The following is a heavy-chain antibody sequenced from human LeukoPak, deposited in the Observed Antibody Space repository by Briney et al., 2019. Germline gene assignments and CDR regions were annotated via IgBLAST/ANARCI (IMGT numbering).Heavy chain of an antibody. D-gene: IGHD2-2*02. CDR1: GFTFSSYA. CDR3: SAAAISPFDY. CDR2: ISGSGFST. J-gene: IGHJ4*02. V-gene: IGHV3-23*01. Sequence: GGSLRLSCAASGFTFSSYAMSWVRQAPGKGLEWVSGISGSGFSTYYADSVKGRFTISRDNAKNSLYLQMNSLRAEDTAVYYCSAAAISPFDYWGQGTLVTVSS.